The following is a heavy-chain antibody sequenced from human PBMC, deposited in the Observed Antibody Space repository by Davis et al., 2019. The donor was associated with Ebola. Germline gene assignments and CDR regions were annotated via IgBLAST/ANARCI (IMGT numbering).Heavy chain of an antibody. CDR2: INPHNGNT. CDR3: ARDGVTTHY. V-gene: IGHV1-18*04. D-gene: IGHD2/OR15-2a*01. Sequence: ASVKVSCKASGYTFTNYGITWVRQAPGQGLEWMGWINPHNGNTNYAQNVQGRVTMTTDTSTTTAYMEVGSLRSDDTAVYYCARDGVTTHYWGQGTLVTVSS. CDR1: GYTFTNYG. J-gene: IGHJ4*02.